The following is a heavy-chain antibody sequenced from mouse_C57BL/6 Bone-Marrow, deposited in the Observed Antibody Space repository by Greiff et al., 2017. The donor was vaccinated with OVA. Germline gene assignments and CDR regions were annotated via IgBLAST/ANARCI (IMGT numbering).Heavy chain of an antibody. Sequence: VQLKQSGPGLVKPSQSLSLTCSVTGYSITSGYYWNWIRQFPGNQLEWRGYISYAGSTTYNPTLKNRTSITRDTSTNQSFLKVNSGTTEDTATYYCARSPTYYGFAYWGQGTPVTVSA. V-gene: IGHV3-6*01. CDR1: GYSITSGYY. J-gene: IGHJ3*01. CDR3: ARSPTYYGFAY. D-gene: IGHD1-1*01. CDR2: ISYAGST.